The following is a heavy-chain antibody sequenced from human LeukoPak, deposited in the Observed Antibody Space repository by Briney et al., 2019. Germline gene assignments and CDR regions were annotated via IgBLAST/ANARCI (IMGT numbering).Heavy chain of an antibody. CDR2: TRNKANSYTT. D-gene: IGHD5-24*01. V-gene: IGHV3-72*01. Sequence: KSGGSLRLSCAASGFTFSSYAMSWVRQAPGKGLEWVGRTRNKANSYTTEYAASVKGRFTISRDDSKNSLYLQMNSLKTEDTAVYYCASPGRDGYNPLDYWGQGTLVTVSS. J-gene: IGHJ4*02. CDR3: ASPGRDGYNPLDY. CDR1: GFTFSSYA.